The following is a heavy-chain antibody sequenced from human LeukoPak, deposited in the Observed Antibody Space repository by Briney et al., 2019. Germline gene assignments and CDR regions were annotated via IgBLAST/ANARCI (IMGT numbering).Heavy chain of an antibody. D-gene: IGHD3-22*01. Sequence: PSETLSLTCTVSGGSISSYYWSWIRQPPGKGLEWIGYIYYSGSTNYNPSLKSRVTISVDTSKNQFSLKLSSVTAADTAVYYRARAHYDSSGYGNWFDPWGQGTLVTVSS. V-gene: IGHV4-59*01. J-gene: IGHJ5*02. CDR3: ARAHYDSSGYGNWFDP. CDR1: GGSISSYY. CDR2: IYYSGST.